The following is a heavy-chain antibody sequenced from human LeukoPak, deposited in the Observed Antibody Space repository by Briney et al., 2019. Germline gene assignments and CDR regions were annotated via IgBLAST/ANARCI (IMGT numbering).Heavy chain of an antibody. J-gene: IGHJ6*02. CDR2: ISWNSGSI. CDR3: AKDISPPKFSIITMVRGVKTRPLGYYGMDV. Sequence: PGRSLRLSCAASGFTFYDYAMHWVRQAPGKGLEWVSGISWNSGSIGYADSVKGRFTISRDNAKNSLYLQMNSLRAEDTALYYCAKDISPPKFSIITMVRGVKTRPLGYYGMDVWGQGTTVTVSS. CDR1: GFTFYDYA. D-gene: IGHD3-10*01. V-gene: IGHV3-9*01.